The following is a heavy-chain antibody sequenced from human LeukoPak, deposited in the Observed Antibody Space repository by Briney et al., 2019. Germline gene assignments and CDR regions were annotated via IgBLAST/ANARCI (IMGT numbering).Heavy chain of an antibody. Sequence: GGSLRLSCAASGFTFSSYWMHLVRQAPGKGLVWVSRIKTDGTSTNYADSVKGRFTIFRDNATSTLYLQMNSLRAEDTAVYYCARDLGYCSGTSCSGLDYWGQGTLVSVS. CDR3: ARDLGYCSGTSCSGLDY. CDR1: GFTFSSYW. V-gene: IGHV3-74*01. D-gene: IGHD2-2*01. CDR2: IKTDGTST. J-gene: IGHJ4*02.